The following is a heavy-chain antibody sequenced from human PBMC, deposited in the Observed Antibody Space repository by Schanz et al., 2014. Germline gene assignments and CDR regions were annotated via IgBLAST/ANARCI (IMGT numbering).Heavy chain of an antibody. CDR1: GFTVSSNH. D-gene: IGHD6-13*01. Sequence: EGQLAESGGGLVQPGGSLRLSCAVSGFTVSSNHMSWVRQAPGKGLEWVSSISHSGGSKYYADSVKGRFTISRDNSENTLYLQMNSLRAEDTSVYFCARVRRRIATPSTPSFRNYYYYAMDVWGQGTTVTVSS. J-gene: IGHJ6*02. CDR2: SHSGGSK. CDR3: ARVRRRIATPSTPSFRNYYYYAMDV. V-gene: IGHV3-66*01.